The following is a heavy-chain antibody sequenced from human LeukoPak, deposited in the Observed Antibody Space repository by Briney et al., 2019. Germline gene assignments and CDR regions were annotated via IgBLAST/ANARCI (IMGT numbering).Heavy chain of an antibody. CDR2: IYYSGST. J-gene: IGHJ4*02. CDR3: AGVSFLEEYYYDSSGYIFDY. Sequence: SETLSLTCTVSGGSISSGDYYWSWIRQPPGKGLEWIGYIYYSGSTYYNPSLKSRVTISVDTSKNQFSLKLSSVAAADTAVYYCAGVSFLEEYYYDSSGYIFDYWGQGTLVTVSS. V-gene: IGHV4-30-4*01. CDR1: GGSISSGDYY. D-gene: IGHD3-22*01.